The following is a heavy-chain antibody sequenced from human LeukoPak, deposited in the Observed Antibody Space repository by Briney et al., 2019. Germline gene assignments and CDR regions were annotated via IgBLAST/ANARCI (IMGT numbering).Heavy chain of an antibody. CDR3: TRVGYIDEGIDY. CDR1: GFTFSSYG. Sequence: QPGRSLRLSCAASGFTFSSYGMHWVRQAPGKGLEWVAVISYDGSNKYYADSVKGRFTISRDNAKNSLYLQMNSLRAEDTAIYYCTRVGYIDEGIDYWGQGTLVTVSS. D-gene: IGHD5-24*01. CDR2: ISYDGSNK. V-gene: IGHV3-30*03. J-gene: IGHJ4*02.